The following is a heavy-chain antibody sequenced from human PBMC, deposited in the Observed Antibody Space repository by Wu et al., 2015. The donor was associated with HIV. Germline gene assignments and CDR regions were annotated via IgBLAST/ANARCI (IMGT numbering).Heavy chain of an antibody. CDR1: GGTFSSYA. D-gene: IGHD6-19*01. CDR3: ARNTDSVATSLYSLGV. CDR2: IIPIFGTA. J-gene: IGHJ6*02. Sequence: QVQLVQSGAEVKKPGSSVKVSCKASGGTFSSYAISWVRQAPGQGLEWMGGIIPIFGTANYAQKFQGRVTITTDESTSTAYMELSSLRSEDAAVYYCARNTDSVATSLYSLGVWGQGTTVTVSS. V-gene: IGHV1-69*05.